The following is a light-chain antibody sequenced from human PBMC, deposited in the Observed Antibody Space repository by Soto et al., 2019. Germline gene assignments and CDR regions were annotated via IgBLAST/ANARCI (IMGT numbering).Light chain of an antibody. Sequence: EIVLTQSPGTLSSSPGERATLSCRASQSVSSNYLAWYQQKSGQAPRLLIHGASSRATGIPDRFSGSGSGTDFTLTISRLEPEDFAVYYCQQYGSTPLTFGGGTKVEIK. V-gene: IGKV3-20*01. CDR1: QSVSSNY. J-gene: IGKJ4*01. CDR2: GAS. CDR3: QQYGSTPLT.